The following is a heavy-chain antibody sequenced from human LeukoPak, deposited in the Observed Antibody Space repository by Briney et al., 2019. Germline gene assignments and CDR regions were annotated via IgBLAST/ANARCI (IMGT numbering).Heavy chain of an antibody. Sequence: SETLSLTCTVSGGSISSSTYYWGWIRQPPGKGLEWIESIYYSGSPYDNPSLKSRVTISVDTSKNQFSLKLSSATAADTAVYYCARHGGDYGYYTFDIWGQGTMVTVSP. CDR1: GGSISSSTYY. CDR3: ARHGGDYGYYTFDI. J-gene: IGHJ3*02. V-gene: IGHV4-39*01. D-gene: IGHD2-21*02. CDR2: IYYSGSP.